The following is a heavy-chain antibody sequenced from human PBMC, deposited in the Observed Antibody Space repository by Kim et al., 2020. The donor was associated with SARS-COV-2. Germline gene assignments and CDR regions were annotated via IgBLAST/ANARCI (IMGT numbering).Heavy chain of an antibody. Sequence: EKGGFTITRDNSKNTLYLQMNSLRSKDTAMYYCAKVNPLGKSYYCYGMNVWGQGTTVTVSS. J-gene: IGHJ6*02. V-gene: IGHV3-30*02. CDR3: AKVNPLGKSYYCYGMNV.